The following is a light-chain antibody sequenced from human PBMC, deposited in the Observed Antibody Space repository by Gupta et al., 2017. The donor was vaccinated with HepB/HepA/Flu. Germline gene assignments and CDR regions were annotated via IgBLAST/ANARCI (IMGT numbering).Light chain of an antibody. CDR2: SNN. J-gene: IGLJ3*02. Sequence: QSVLTQPPSASGTPGQRVTISCSGRSSNSGSNTVNWYQQHPGTAPKLLIYSNNQRPSGVPDRFSGSKSGTSASLAISGLQSEDEADYYCAAWDDSLNGPWVFGGGTKLTVL. CDR1: SSNSGSNT. V-gene: IGLV1-44*01. CDR3: AAWDDSLNGPWV.